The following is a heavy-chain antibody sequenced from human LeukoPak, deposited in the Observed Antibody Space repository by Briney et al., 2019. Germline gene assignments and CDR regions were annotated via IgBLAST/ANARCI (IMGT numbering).Heavy chain of an antibody. V-gene: IGHV3-48*04. J-gene: IGHJ1*01. Sequence: PGGSLRLSCAASGFTFSSYWMHWVRQAPGKGLEWVSYISSSSSTIYYADSVKGRFTISRDNAKNSLYLQMNSLRAEDTAVYYCARDSRYYYDSSGSKYFQHWGQGTLVTVSS. CDR3: ARDSRYYYDSSGSKYFQH. CDR1: GFTFSSYW. CDR2: ISSSSSTI. D-gene: IGHD3-22*01.